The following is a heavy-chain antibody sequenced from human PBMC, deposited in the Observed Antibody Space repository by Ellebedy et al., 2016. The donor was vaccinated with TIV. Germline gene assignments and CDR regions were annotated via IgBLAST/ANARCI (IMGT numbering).Heavy chain of an antibody. Sequence: PGGSLRLSCAASGFSFSSYWMTWVRQAPGKGLEWVANIRQDGSEKFYVDSVKGRFTISRDNAKNSLYLQMNSLRAEDTAVYYCATDGSFGDYLSPTHAFVIWGQGTMVTVSS. CDR3: ATDGSFGDYLSPTHAFVI. V-gene: IGHV3-7*01. J-gene: IGHJ3*02. CDR2: IRQDGSEK. D-gene: IGHD4-17*01. CDR1: GFSFSSYW.